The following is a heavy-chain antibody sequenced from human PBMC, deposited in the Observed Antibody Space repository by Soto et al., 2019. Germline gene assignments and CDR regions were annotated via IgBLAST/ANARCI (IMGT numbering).Heavy chain of an antibody. J-gene: IGHJ3*02. CDR1: GFAFSSYA. D-gene: IGHD3-9*01. V-gene: IGHV3-23*01. CDR3: AKDPYYDILTGQTLAFDI. Sequence: GESLRLSCAASGFAFSSYAMSWVRQAPGKGLEWVSAISGSGGSTYYADSVKGRFTISRDNSKNTLYLQMNSLRAEDTAVYYCAKDPYYDILTGQTLAFDIWGQGTMVTVSS. CDR2: ISGSGGST.